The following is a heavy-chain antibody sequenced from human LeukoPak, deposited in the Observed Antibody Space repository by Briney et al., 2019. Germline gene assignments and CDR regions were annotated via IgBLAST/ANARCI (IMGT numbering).Heavy chain of an antibody. V-gene: IGHV3-74*01. J-gene: IGHJ4*02. CDR3: VRGGGASGSFC. CDR2: INNIGGST. D-gene: IGHD3-10*01. CDR1: GFTFGDYW. Sequence: PGGSLRLSCAASGFTFGDYWTHWVRQAPGKGLVWVSRINNIGGSTDYADSVKGRFTISRDNAKNTLDLQMNSLRVEDTAVYYCVRGGGASGSFCWGQGTLVTVSS.